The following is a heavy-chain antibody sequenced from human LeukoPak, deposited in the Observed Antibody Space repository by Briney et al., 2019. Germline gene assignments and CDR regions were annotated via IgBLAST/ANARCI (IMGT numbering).Heavy chain of an antibody. V-gene: IGHV1-2*02. CDR2: INPNSGGT. CDR3: ARGGALVGDTIGYYYYYMDV. CDR1: VDTFNGYD. Sequence: ASVKVSCKASVDTFNGYDMHCVREAPRQAREGMGGINPNSGGTNYAQKFQGSVTITRDNSRRRACLERSRLRSDDTAVYYCARGGALVGDTIGYYYYYMDVWGKGTTVTVSS. D-gene: IGHD1-26*01. J-gene: IGHJ6*03.